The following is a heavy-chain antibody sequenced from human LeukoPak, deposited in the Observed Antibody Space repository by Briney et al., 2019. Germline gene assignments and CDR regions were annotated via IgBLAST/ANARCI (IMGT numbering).Heavy chain of an antibody. D-gene: IGHD3-9*01. J-gene: IGHJ3*02. CDR1: GYTFSSYG. V-gene: IGHV1-18*01. CDR2: ISGYNALT. Sequence: ASVTVSCKASGYTFSSYGISWVRQAPGQGLESMGWISGYNALTETAQKVQGRLTLTTDTSTTTAYMELRTLRSDDTAVYYCAREGAYIDWPQAPDIWGQGTMVTVS. CDR3: AREGAYIDWPQAPDI.